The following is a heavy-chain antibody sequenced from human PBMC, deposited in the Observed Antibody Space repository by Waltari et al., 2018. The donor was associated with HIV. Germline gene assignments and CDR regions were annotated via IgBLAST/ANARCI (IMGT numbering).Heavy chain of an antibody. CDR3: ARISNSGGLGYYYYMDV. D-gene: IGHD6-6*01. CDR1: GFSLTTSGMC. Sequence: QVTLRESGPALVKPTQTLTLTCTFSGFSLTTSGMCVTWIRQPPGKALEWLALIDWDDDKYYTASLKTRLTISKDTSKNQVVLTVTNMDPVDTATYYCARISNSGGLGYYYYMDVWGKGTTVTVSS. CDR2: IDWDDDK. J-gene: IGHJ6*03. V-gene: IGHV2-70*13.